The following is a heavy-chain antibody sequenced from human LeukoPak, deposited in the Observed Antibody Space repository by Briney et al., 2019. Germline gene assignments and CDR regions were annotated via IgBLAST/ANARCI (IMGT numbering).Heavy chain of an antibody. Sequence: PGGSLRLSCAASGFTFSSYSMNWVRQAPGKGLEWVSSISSSSSSYIYYADSVKGRFTISRDNAKNSLYLQMNSLRAEDTAVYYCARAFYDSSGYRYWYFDLWGRGTLVPVSS. V-gene: IGHV3-21*01. J-gene: IGHJ2*01. CDR3: ARAFYDSSGYRYWYFDL. CDR1: GFTFSSYS. D-gene: IGHD3-22*01. CDR2: ISSSSSSYI.